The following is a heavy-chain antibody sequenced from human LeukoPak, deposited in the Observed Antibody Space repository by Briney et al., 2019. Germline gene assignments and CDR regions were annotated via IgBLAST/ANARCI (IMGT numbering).Heavy chain of an antibody. D-gene: IGHD3-10*01. CDR1: GFTFSSYA. Sequence: PGGSLRLSCAASGFTFSSYAMSWVRQAPGKGLEWVSAISGSGGSTYYADSVKGRFTISRDNSKNTLYLQMNSLRAEDTAVYYCARDSVWFGDHSWFDPWGQGTLVTVSS. J-gene: IGHJ5*02. V-gene: IGHV3-23*01. CDR3: ARDSVWFGDHSWFDP. CDR2: ISGSGGST.